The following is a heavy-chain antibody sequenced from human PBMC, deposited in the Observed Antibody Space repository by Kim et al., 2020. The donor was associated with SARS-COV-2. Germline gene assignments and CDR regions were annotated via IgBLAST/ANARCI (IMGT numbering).Heavy chain of an antibody. CDR1: GGTFSSYA. D-gene: IGHD6-19*01. Sequence: SVKVSCKASGGTFSSYAISWVRQAPGQGLEWMGGIIPIFGTANYAQKFQGRVTITADESTSTAYMELSSLRSEDTAVYYCARGQWLPVIGYYYYGMDVWGQGTTVTVSS. CDR2: IIPIFGTA. CDR3: ARGQWLPVIGYYYYGMDV. J-gene: IGHJ6*02. V-gene: IGHV1-69*13.